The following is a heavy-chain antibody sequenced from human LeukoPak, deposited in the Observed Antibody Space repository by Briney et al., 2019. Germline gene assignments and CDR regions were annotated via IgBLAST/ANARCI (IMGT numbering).Heavy chain of an antibody. CDR3: ARTSSGWYYFDY. CDR1: GYTFTSYF. Sequence: GASVKVSCKASGYTFTSYFMHWVRQAPGQGLEWMGIINPSGGSTSYAQKFQGRVTMTRETSTSTVYMELSSLRSEDTAVYYCARTSSGWYYFDYWGQGTLVTVSS. D-gene: IGHD6-19*01. J-gene: IGHJ4*02. CDR2: INPSGGST. V-gene: IGHV1-46*01.